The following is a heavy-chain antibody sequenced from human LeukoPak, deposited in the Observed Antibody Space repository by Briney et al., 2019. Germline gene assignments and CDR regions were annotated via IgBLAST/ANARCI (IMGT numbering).Heavy chain of an antibody. J-gene: IGHJ4*02. CDR3: ARHCHGGAYCSSTSCYECE. Sequence: GGSLKISCKRPRYTFTGYWISWARQMPGKGLEWRARFDPSDSSTNNSPPLQGHVTISADKSITTAYLQWSSLKASDTAMYYCARHCHGGAYCSSTSCYECEWGQGTLVTVSS. D-gene: IGHD2-2*01. CDR2: FDPSDSST. V-gene: IGHV5-10-1*01. CDR1: RYTFTGYW.